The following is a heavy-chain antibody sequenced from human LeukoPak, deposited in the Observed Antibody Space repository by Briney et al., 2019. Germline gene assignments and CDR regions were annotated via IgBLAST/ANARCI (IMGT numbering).Heavy chain of an antibody. V-gene: IGHV4-4*07. J-gene: IGHJ3*02. CDR2: IYTSGST. CDR3: ARDVIWFGETNDAFDI. CDR1: GGSISSYY. Sequence: PSETLSLTCTVSGGSISSYYWSWIRQPAGKGLEWIGRIYTSGSTNYNPSLKSRVTMSVDTSKNQFSLKLSSVTAADTAVYYCARDVIWFGETNDAFDIWGQGTMVTVSS. D-gene: IGHD3-10*01.